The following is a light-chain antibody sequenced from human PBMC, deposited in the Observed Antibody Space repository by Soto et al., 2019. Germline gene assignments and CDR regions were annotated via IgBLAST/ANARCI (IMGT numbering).Light chain of an antibody. CDR1: QNIGDW. V-gene: IGKV1-5*03. Sequence: DIQMTQSPSTLSASVGDRVTISCRASQNIGDWLAWYQQKPGKAPKLLIYKASNLESGVPSRFSGSGSGTEFTLTISSLQPDDFATYYCQQFNFNYSFGPGTKVDIK. CDR3: QQFNFNYS. CDR2: KAS. J-gene: IGKJ1*01.